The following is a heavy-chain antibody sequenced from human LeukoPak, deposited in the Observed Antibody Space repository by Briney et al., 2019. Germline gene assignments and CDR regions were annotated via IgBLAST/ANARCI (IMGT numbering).Heavy chain of an antibody. J-gene: IGHJ3*02. CDR2: IYYSGST. CDR1: GGSISSYY. V-gene: IGHV4-59*08. CDR3: ARHWYYYDSSGYSDAFDI. D-gene: IGHD3-22*01. Sequence: PSETLSLTCTVSGGSISSYYWSWIRQPPGKGLEWIGYIYYSGSTNYNPSLKSRVTISVDTSKNQFSLKLSSVTAADTAAYYCARHWYYYDSSGYSDAFDIWGQGTMVTVSP.